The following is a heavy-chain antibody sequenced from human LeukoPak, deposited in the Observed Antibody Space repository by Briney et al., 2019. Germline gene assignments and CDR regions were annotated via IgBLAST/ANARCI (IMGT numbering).Heavy chain of an antibody. CDR1: GFNFGSYG. J-gene: IGHJ4*02. D-gene: IGHD2-8*01. CDR3: VKDTYCINSDCFPYFDL. V-gene: IGHV3-30*02. CDR2: LRHDGSHK. Sequence: GGSLRLSCAASGFNFGSYGMHWVRQAPGKGLEWVAFLRHDGSHKFYADSVRGRFTISRDISQSTLFFQMNSLSHDDTAVYYCVKDTYCINSDCFPYFDLWGQGTLVTVSS.